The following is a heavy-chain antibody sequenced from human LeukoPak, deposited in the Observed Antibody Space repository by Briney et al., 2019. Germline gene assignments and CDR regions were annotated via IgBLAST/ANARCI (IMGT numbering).Heavy chain of an antibody. D-gene: IGHD1-20*01. J-gene: IGHJ4*02. Sequence: GASVKVSCKTSGYTFTNYYMHWVRQAPGQGLEWMGIINPSGTSTTYAQKFQGRVTVTMDTSTSTVYMELSSLTSEDTAVYYCARDNFWSFDYWGQGTLVTVSS. V-gene: IGHV1-46*01. CDR2: INPSGTST. CDR3: ARDNFWSFDY. CDR1: GYTFTNYY.